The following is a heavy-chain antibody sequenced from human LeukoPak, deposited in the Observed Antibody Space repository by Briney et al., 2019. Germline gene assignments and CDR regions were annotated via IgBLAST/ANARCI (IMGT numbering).Heavy chain of an antibody. V-gene: IGHV1-2*02. CDR3: AGVYYYGSGSYLAY. J-gene: IGHJ4*02. Sequence: ASVKASCKASGYTFTSYYMHWVRQAPGQGLEWMGWINPNSGGTNYAQKFQGRVTMTRDTSISTAYMELSRLRSDDTAVYYCAGVYYYGSGSYLAYWGQGTLVTVSS. CDR2: INPNSGGT. D-gene: IGHD3-10*01. CDR1: GYTFTSYY.